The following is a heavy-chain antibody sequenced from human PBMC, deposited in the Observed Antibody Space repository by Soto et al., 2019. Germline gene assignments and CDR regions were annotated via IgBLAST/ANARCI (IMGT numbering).Heavy chain of an antibody. Sequence: QVQLVESGGGVVQSGRSLTLSCAASGFTFSTYGMHWVRQAPDKGLEWVAVIWHDGSNKWYADSVKGRFTISRDNSKNMVHLQMNTLRVEDTDVSYCVGGAGQWLGRYDHWCQGIMVNVSS. D-gene: IGHD6-19*01. CDR3: VGGAGQWLGRYDH. CDR2: IWHDGSNK. J-gene: IGHJ4*02. CDR1: GFTFSTYG. V-gene: IGHV3-33*01.